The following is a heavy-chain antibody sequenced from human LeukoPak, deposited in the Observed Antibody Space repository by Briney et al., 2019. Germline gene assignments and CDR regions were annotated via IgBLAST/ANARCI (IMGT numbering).Heavy chain of an antibody. Sequence: GGSLRLSCAASGFTFDDYAMHWVRQAPGKGLEWVSGISWNSGSIGYADSVKGRFTISRDNAKNSLYLQMNSLRAEDTALYYCAKGSADVVTPGFDYCGQGTLVTVSS. D-gene: IGHD4-23*01. V-gene: IGHV3-9*01. CDR3: AKGSADVVTPGFDY. CDR1: GFTFDDYA. J-gene: IGHJ4*02. CDR2: ISWNSGSI.